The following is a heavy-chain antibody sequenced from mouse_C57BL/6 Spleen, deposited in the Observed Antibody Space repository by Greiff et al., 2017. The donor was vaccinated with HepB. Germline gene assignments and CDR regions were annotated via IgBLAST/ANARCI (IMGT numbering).Heavy chain of an antibody. D-gene: IGHD3-1*01. CDR2: IDPSDSYT. V-gene: IGHV1-59*01. Sequence: QVQLQQPGAELVRPGTPVKLSCKASGYTFTSYWMHWVKQRPGQGLEWIGVIDPSDSYTNYNQKFKGKATLTVDTSSSTAYMQLSSLTSEDSAVYYCARSGTFDYWGQGTTLTVSS. CDR1: GYTFTSYW. CDR3: ARSGTFDY. J-gene: IGHJ2*01.